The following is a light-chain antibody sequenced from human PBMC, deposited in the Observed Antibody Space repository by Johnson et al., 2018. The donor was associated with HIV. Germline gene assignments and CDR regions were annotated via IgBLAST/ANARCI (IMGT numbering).Light chain of an antibody. CDR2: DND. V-gene: IGLV1-51*01. CDR3: GTWDSRLGNYV. CDR1: SSNIGRHY. Sequence: QSLLTQPPSVSAAPGQTVTISCSGSSSNIGRHYVSWYQQLPGTAPKLLIYDNDSRPSGIPDRFSGSKSDTSATLRITGLQTGDEADYYCGTWDSRLGNYVFGTGTNITVL. J-gene: IGLJ1*01.